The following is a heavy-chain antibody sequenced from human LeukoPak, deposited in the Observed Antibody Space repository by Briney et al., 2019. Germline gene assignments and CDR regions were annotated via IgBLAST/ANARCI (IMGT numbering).Heavy chain of an antibody. CDR1: GFTFSSYA. Sequence: GGSLRLSCAASGFTFSSYAMSWVRQAPGKGLEWVSAISGSGGSTYYADSVKGRFTISRDNSKNTLYLQMNSLRAEDTAVYYCAKEQGYCSGGSCYIQVATNSLAYWGQGTLVTVSS. J-gene: IGHJ4*02. CDR2: ISGSGGST. D-gene: IGHD2-15*01. V-gene: IGHV3-23*01. CDR3: AKEQGYCSGGSCYIQVATNSLAY.